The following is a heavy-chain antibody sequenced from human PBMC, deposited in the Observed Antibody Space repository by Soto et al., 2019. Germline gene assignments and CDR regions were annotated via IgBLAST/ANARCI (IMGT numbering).Heavy chain of an antibody. CDR1: GYTFTNFY. Sequence: QVHLVQSGADMKRPGASVKVSCEASGYTFTNFYMHWVRQAPGQGLEWMGIINPSGGNTVYAHKFQGRVTLTRDTSTRTFYMELSSLTSDDTAIYYCARDLGGPMEGNFWGQGTLVTVS. J-gene: IGHJ4*02. D-gene: IGHD3-16*01. CDR2: INPSGGNT. V-gene: IGHV1-46*01. CDR3: ARDLGGPMEGNF.